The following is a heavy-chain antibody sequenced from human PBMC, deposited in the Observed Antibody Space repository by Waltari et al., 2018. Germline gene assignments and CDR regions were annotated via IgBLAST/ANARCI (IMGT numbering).Heavy chain of an antibody. CDR3: ASMAPKTPFDI. Sequence: QVQLQESGPGLVKPSQTLSLTCTVSGGAISRGDYYWCWIRQPPGKGLEWIGYIYYSGSTYYNPSLKSRVTISVDTSKNQFSLKLSSVTAADTAVYYCASMAPKTPFDIWGQGKMVTVSS. V-gene: IGHV4-30-4*08. CDR1: GGAISRGDYY. CDR2: IYYSGST. J-gene: IGHJ3*02.